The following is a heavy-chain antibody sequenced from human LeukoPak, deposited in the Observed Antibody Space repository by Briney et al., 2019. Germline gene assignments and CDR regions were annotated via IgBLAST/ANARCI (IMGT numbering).Heavy chain of an antibody. V-gene: IGHV3-73*01. CDR3: AKKFFGVVIRVEAYFDS. CDR1: GFTFSGSA. Sequence: GGSLRLSCAASGFTFSGSAMHWVRQASGKGLEWVGRIRSKANSYATAYAASVKGRFTISRDDSKNTLYLQMNSLRAEDTAVYYCAKKFFGVVIRVEAYFDSWGQGTLVTVSS. D-gene: IGHD3-3*01. CDR2: IRSKANSYAT. J-gene: IGHJ4*02.